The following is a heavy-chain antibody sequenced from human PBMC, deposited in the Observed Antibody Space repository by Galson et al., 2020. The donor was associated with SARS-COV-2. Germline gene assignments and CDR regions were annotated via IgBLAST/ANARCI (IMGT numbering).Heavy chain of an antibody. Sequence: GGSLRLSCAASGFTFSSYGMHWVRQAPGKGLEWVAVISYDGSNKYYADSVKGRFTISRDNSKNTLYLQMNSLRAEDTAVYYCAKELNCGDYDYFDDWGQGTLVTVSS. CDR2: ISYDGSNK. CDR1: GFTFSSYG. CDR3: AKELNCGDYDYFDD. V-gene: IGHV3-30*18. J-gene: IGHJ4*02. D-gene: IGHD4-17*01.